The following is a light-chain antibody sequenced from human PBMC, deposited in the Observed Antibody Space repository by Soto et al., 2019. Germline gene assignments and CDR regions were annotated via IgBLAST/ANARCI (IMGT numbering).Light chain of an antibody. J-gene: IGKJ4*01. CDR2: GAS. V-gene: IGKV3-20*01. CDR1: QSVSSSY. Sequence: EIVLTQSPGTLSLSPGERATLSCRASQSVSSSYLAWYQQKPGQAPRLLIYGASSRATGIPDRFSGSGSGTDFTLTISRREPEEFAVYYCHQYDSSPLTFGGGTKVEIK. CDR3: HQYDSSPLT.